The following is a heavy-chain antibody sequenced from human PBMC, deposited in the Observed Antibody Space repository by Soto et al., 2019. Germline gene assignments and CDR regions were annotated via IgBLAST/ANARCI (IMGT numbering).Heavy chain of an antibody. CDR1: GFSVNTYA. Sequence: GGSLRLSCAASGFSVNTYAMSWVRQAPGKGLEWVSTTGISGRTTYYADSVKGRFTVSRDDSKNTLDLQMSSLRAEDTAVYYCATVHNTSRSFDYWGQGTLVTVSS. J-gene: IGHJ4*02. D-gene: IGHD1-20*01. CDR3: ATVHNTSRSFDY. CDR2: TGISGRTT. V-gene: IGHV3-23*01.